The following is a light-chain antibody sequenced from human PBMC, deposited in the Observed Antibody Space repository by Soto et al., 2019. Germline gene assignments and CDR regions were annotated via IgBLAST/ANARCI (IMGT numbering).Light chain of an antibody. CDR3: SSYTSGSSPLV. CDR1: SSDVGDYNF. V-gene: IGLV2-14*03. CDR2: DVS. Sequence: QSALTQPASVSGSPGQSITISCTGTSSDVGDYNFVSWYQQHSGKAPKLIIYDVSNRPSGVSNRFSGSKSGNTASLTISGLQAADEADYHCSSYTSGSSPLVFGGGTKLTVL. J-gene: IGLJ2*01.